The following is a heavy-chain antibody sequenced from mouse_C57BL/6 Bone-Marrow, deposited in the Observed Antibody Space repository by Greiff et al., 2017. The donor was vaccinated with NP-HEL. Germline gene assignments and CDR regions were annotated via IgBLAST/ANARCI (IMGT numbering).Heavy chain of an antibody. Sequence: EVKVVESGGGLVQPGGSLSLSCAASGFTFTDYYMSWVRQPPGKALEWLGFIRNKANGYTTEYSASVKGRFTISRDNSQRILYLQRNALRAEDSATYYGARYGDDVYYVDCWGRGTTLTVSS. CDR1: GFTFTDYY. V-gene: IGHV7-3*01. J-gene: IGHJ2*01. CDR3: ARYGDDVYYVDC. CDR2: IRNKANGYTT.